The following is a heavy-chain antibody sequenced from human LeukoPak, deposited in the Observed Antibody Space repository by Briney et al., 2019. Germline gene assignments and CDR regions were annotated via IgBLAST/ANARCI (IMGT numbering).Heavy chain of an antibody. V-gene: IGHV3-23*01. J-gene: IGHJ3*02. CDR3: AKPYYYDSSGYLLWAFDI. CDR2: ISGSGGST. D-gene: IGHD3-22*01. Sequence: GGTLRLSCAASGFTFSSYGMRWVRQAPGKGLEWVSAISGSGGSTYYADSVKGRFTISRDNSKNTLYLQMNSLRAEDTAVYYCAKPYYYDSSGYLLWAFDIWGQGTMVTVSS. CDR1: GFTFSSYG.